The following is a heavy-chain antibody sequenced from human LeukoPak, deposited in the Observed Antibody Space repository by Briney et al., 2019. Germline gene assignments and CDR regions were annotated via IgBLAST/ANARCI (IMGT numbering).Heavy chain of an antibody. CDR2: ISYSGST. Sequence: PSETLSLTCTVSGGSISSHYWSWIRQPPGKGLEWIGSISYSGSTTYNPSLKGRVTISVDTSKNQFPLMLSSVSAADTAVYYCARRYCSGGSCYLAFDYWGQGTLVAVSS. J-gene: IGHJ4*02. D-gene: IGHD2-15*01. CDR3: ARRYCSGGSCYLAFDY. V-gene: IGHV4-59*08. CDR1: GGSISSHY.